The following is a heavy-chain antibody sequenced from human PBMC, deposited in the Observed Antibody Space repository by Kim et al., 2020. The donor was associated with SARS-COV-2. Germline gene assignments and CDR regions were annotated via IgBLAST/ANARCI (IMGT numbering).Heavy chain of an antibody. CDR1: GDSVSSNSAA. Sequence: SQTLSLTCAISGDSVSSNSAAWNWIRQSPSRGLEWLGRTYYRSKWYEDYAVSVKSRITINPDTSKNQFSLQLNSVTPEDTAVYYCARGTGSNWNYGEQYYFDYWGQGTLVTVSS. CDR2: TYYRSKWYE. V-gene: IGHV6-1*01. D-gene: IGHD1-7*01. J-gene: IGHJ4*02. CDR3: ARGTGSNWNYGEQYYFDY.